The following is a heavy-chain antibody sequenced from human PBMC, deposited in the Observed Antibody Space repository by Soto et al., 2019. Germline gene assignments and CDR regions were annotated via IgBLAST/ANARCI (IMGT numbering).Heavy chain of an antibody. D-gene: IGHD6-13*01. CDR2: ISQRGSA. V-gene: IGHV4-4*02. CDR1: GASISSVYW. CDR3: ARYSAVSGTYYFDY. J-gene: IGHJ4*02. Sequence: QVHLQESGPGLVKPSGTLSLTCDVSGASISSVYWWSWVRQSPGKGLEWIGEISQRGSANYRPSLTSGVTMSLDTSKHQFSLRLTSSTAADTDVYYCARYSAVSGTYYFDYWGQGTLVTVSS.